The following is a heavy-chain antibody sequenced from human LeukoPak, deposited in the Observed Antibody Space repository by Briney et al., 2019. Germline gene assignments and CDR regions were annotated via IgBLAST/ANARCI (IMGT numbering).Heavy chain of an antibody. CDR2: ISSSGNTI. CDR3: ARERIYGDYFDY. J-gene: IGHJ4*02. D-gene: IGHD4-17*01. V-gene: IGHV3-48*03. Sequence: GGSLRLSCAASGFTFSSYEFNWVRQVPGKGLEWVSYISSSGNTIYYADSVKGRFTVSRDNAKNSLFLQMNGLRAEDTAIYYCARERIYGDYFDYWGQGALVAVSS. CDR1: GFTFSSYE.